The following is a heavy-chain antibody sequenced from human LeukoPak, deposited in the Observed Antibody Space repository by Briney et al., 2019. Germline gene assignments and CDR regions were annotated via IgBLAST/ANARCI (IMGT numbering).Heavy chain of an antibody. V-gene: IGHV1-46*01. Sequence: ASVTVSCKASGYTFTSYYMHWVRQAPGQGLEWMGIINPSGGSTNYAQKFQGRVTMTRDTSTSTVYMELSSLRSEDTAVYYCARDPLSGDYYDSSGYWAPLFGMDVWDQGTTVTVSS. CDR3: ARDPLSGDYYDSSGYWAPLFGMDV. CDR1: GYTFTSYY. J-gene: IGHJ6*02. D-gene: IGHD3-22*01. CDR2: INPSGGST.